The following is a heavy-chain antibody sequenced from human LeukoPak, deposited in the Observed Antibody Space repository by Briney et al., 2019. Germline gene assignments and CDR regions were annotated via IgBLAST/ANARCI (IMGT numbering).Heavy chain of an antibody. CDR2: TYSGGST. J-gene: IGHJ4*02. CDR1: GFTVRSNY. Sequence: PGGSLRLSCAASGFTVRSNYMSWVRQAPGKGLEWVSVTYSGGSTYYADSMKGRFTISRDNAKNTLYLQMNSLRAEDTAVYYCARPGYSSGWYYYFDYWGQGTLVTVSS. V-gene: IGHV3-53*01. CDR3: ARPGYSSGWYYYFDY. D-gene: IGHD6-19*01.